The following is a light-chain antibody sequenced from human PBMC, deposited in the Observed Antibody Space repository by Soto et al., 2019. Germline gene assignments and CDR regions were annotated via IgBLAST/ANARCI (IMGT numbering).Light chain of an antibody. CDR2: KAS. CDR3: QQSYSTRWT. V-gene: IGKV1-5*03. Sequence: DIQMTQSPSTLSGSVGDRVTITCRASQTISSWLAWYQQKPGKAPKLLIYKASTLKSGVPSRFSGSGSGTDFTLTISSLQPEDFATYYCQQSYSTRWTFGQGTKV. CDR1: QTISSW. J-gene: IGKJ1*01.